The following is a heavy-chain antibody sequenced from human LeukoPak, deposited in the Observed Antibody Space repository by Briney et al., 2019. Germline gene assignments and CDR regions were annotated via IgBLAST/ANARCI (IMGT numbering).Heavy chain of an antibody. D-gene: IGHD3-10*01. CDR1: GYTFTSYD. CDR3: ARARRVVRGVITLYYYYYYYMDV. CDR2: MNPNSGNT. J-gene: IGHJ6*03. Sequence: EASVKVSCKASGYTFTSYDINWVRQATGQGLEWMGWMNPNSGNTGYAQKSQGRVTMTRNTSISTAYMELSSLRSEDTAVYYCARARRVVRGVITLYYYYYYYMDVWGKGTTVTISS. V-gene: IGHV1-8*01.